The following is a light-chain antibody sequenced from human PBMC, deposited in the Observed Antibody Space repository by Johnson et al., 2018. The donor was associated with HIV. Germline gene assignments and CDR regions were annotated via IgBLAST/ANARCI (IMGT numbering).Light chain of an antibody. V-gene: IGLV1-51*02. CDR2: EDN. J-gene: IGLJ1*01. Sequence: QPVLTQPPSVSAAPGQRVNISCSGNISNIESYFVSWYQQLPGAAPTLLIYEDNKRPSGIPDRFSGSKSGATAALGITGLQTGDEADYYCGIWDARLSPLYVFGSGTTITVL. CDR1: ISNIESYF. CDR3: GIWDARLSPLYV.